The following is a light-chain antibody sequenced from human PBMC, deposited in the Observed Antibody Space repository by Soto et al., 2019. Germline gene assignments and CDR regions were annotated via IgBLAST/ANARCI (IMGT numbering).Light chain of an antibody. J-gene: IGLJ1*01. V-gene: IGLV2-14*01. CDR3: SSYTSSSLLYV. CDR1: SSDVGGYNY. CDR2: DVS. Sequence: QSALTQPASVSGSPGQSITISCTGTSSDVGGYNYVSWYQQHPGKAPKLMIYDVSNRPPGVSNRLSGSKSGNTASLTISGLQAEDEADYYCSSYTSSSLLYVFGTGTKVTVL.